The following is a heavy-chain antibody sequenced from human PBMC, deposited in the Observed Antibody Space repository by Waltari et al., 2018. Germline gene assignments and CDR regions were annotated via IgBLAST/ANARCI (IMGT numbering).Heavy chain of an antibody. CDR1: GFTFSRYS. J-gene: IGHJ6*02. CDR2: ISSSSSYI. CDR3: ARAPAAAGMLYYYYYGMDV. V-gene: IGHV3-21*01. Sequence: EVQLVESGGGLVKPGGSLRLSCAASGFTFSRYSMHWVRQAPGKGLEWVSSISSSSSYIYYADSVKGRFTISRDNAKNSLYLQVNSLRAEDTAVYYCARAPAAAGMLYYYYYGMDVWGQGTTVTVSS. D-gene: IGHD6-13*01.